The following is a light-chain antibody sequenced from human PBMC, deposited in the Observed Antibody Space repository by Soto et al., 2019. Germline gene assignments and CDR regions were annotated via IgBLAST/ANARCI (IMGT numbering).Light chain of an antibody. Sequence: EIVMTQSPATLSVSPGDRATLSCRASQSVSSNLAWYQQKPGQAPRLLIYGASTRATGIPARFSVSGSGTEFTLTISSLQSEDFAVYYCQQYNNWPPYTFGQGTQLEIK. J-gene: IGKJ2*01. V-gene: IGKV3-15*01. CDR2: GAS. CDR3: QQYNNWPPYT. CDR1: QSVSSN.